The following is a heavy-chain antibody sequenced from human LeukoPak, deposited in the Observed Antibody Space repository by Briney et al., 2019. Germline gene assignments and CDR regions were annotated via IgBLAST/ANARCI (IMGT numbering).Heavy chain of an antibody. CDR3: ARGASGYSYG. CDR1: GFIFSSYA. Sequence: GGSLRLSCAASGFIFSSYAMSWVRQAPGKGLEWVSAISGSASSTYYADSVKVRFTISRDNAKNTLYLQMNSLRAEDTAVYYCARGASGYSYGWGQGTLVTVSS. D-gene: IGHD5-18*01. CDR2: ISGSASST. V-gene: IGHV3-23*01. J-gene: IGHJ4*02.